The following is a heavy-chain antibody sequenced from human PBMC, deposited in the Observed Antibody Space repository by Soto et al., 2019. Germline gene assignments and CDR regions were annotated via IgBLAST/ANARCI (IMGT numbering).Heavy chain of an antibody. V-gene: IGHV4-31*03. D-gene: IGHD3-9*01. CDR3: ARVDHRGYFAILTDY. Sequence: SETLSLTCTVSGDSLSSGGHYWSWIRQHPGKGLEWTGHIYDSVNTYYSPSLRSRVTISADMSKNQFSLNLRSVTAADTAVYYCARVDHRGYFAILTDYWGQGTLVTVSS. J-gene: IGHJ4*02. CDR1: GDSLSSGGHY. CDR2: IYDSVNT.